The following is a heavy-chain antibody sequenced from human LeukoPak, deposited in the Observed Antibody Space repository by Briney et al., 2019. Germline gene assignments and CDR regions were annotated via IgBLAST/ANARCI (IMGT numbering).Heavy chain of an antibody. J-gene: IGHJ4*02. CDR3: AHSHGYGSSWSGFDS. CDR2: FYLDDEK. CDR1: GFSLSTSGVG. D-gene: IGHD6-13*01. V-gene: IGHV2-5*02. Sequence: SGPTLVNPTQTLTLTCTFSGFSLSTSGVGVGWIRQPPGKALEWLALFYLDDEKRHSPSLKRRLTINKDTSKHQVVLTMTNMDPVDTATYYCAHSHGYGSSWSGFDSWGQGTLVTVSS.